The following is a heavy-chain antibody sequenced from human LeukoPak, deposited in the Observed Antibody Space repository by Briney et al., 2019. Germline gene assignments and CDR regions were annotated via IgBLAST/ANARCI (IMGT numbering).Heavy chain of an antibody. CDR2: ISYDGRNT. D-gene: IGHD3-9*01. CDR3: ARGETRRYFDWVGYFQH. CDR1: GFTFSSYA. Sequence: QAGGSLRLSCAVSGFTFSSYAMHWVRQAPGKGLEWVAVISYDGRNTYYADSVRGRFTISRDNSKNTLDLQMHSLSAEDTAVYYCARGETRRYFDWVGYFQHWGRGTLVTVSS. V-gene: IGHV3-30*04. J-gene: IGHJ1*01.